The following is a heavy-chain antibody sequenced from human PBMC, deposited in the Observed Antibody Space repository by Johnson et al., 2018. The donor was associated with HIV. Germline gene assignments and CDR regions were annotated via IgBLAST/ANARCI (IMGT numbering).Heavy chain of an antibody. CDR1: GFTVSSNY. J-gene: IGHJ3*02. CDR2: IYSGGGT. CDR3: AKDHWSSSWTNDAFDI. Sequence: VQLVESGGGLVQPGGSLRLSCTASGFTVSSNYMSWVRQGPGTGLEWVSVIYSGGGTYHADSVKGRFTISRDNYKNRMYLQMNSLRVEDTAVYYCAKDHWSSSWTNDAFDIWGQGTMVTVSS. V-gene: IGHV3-66*01. D-gene: IGHD6-13*01.